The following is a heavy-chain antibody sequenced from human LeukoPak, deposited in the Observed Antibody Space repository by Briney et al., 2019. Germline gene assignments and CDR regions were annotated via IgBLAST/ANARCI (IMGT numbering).Heavy chain of an antibody. V-gene: IGHV3-21*01. CDR2: IRTSSSYI. Sequence: GGSLRLTCAASGFTFSSYSMNWDRQAPGQGLDLVSSIRTSSSYIYYADSVKGRFTISRDNAKNSLYLQMNSLRAEDTAVYYCARSGYDYDYYYGMDVWGQGTTVTVSS. J-gene: IGHJ6*02. CDR3: ARSGYDYDYYYGMDV. CDR1: GFTFSSYS. D-gene: IGHD5-18*01.